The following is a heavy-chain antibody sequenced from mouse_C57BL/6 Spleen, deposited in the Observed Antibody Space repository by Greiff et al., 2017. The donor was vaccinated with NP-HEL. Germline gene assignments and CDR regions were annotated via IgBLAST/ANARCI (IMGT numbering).Heavy chain of an antibody. V-gene: IGHV1-18*01. D-gene: IGHD2-5*01. CDR3: ARKALYYSNYDY. CDR2: INPNNGGT. CDR1: GYTFTDYN. Sequence: EVQLVESGPELVKPGASVKIPCKASGYTFTDYNMDWVKQSHGKSLEWIGDINPNNGGTIYNQKFKGKATLTVDKSSSTAYMELRSLTSEDTAVYYCARKALYYSNYDYWGQGTTLTVSS. J-gene: IGHJ2*01.